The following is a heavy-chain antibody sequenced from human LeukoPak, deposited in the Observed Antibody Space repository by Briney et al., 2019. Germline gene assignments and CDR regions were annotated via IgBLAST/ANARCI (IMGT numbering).Heavy chain of an antibody. CDR3: ARVDGGSCDY. D-gene: IGHD2-15*01. CDR1: GGSFSGYY. J-gene: IGHJ4*02. CDR2: INHSGST. Sequence: PSETLSLTCAVYGGSFSGYYWSWIRQPPGKGLEWIGEINHSGSTSYNPSLKSRVIISVDTSKNQFSLKVCSVTAADTAVYYCARVDGGSCDYWGQGTLVTVSS. V-gene: IGHV4-34*01.